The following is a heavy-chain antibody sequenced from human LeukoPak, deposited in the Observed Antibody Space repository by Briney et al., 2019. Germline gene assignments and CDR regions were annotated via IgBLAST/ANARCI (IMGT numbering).Heavy chain of an antibody. CDR3: ANWIGSSSRDY. CDR1: GFTFSTYA. J-gene: IGHJ4*02. D-gene: IGHD6-6*01. V-gene: IGHV3-23*01. Sequence: GGSLRLSCAASGFTFSTYAMTWVRQAPGKGMEWVSGINSNGDGIYYADSVRGRFTISRDNSNNALYLQMDSLRAEDTAVYYCANWIGSSSRDYWGQGTLVTVSS. CDR2: INSNGDGI.